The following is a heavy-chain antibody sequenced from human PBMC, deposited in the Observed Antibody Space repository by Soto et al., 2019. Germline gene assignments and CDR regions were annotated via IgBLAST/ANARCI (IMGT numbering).Heavy chain of an antibody. CDR2: IYYSGST. CDR1: GGSISSGGYY. J-gene: IGHJ4*02. CDR3: ARGPSYCSGGSCYSGSLTFDY. Sequence: QVQLQESGPGLVKPSQTLSLTCTVSGGSISSGGYYWSWIRQHPGKGLEWIGYIYYSGSTYYNPSLNSRVTISVDTSKNQFSLKLSSVTAADTAVYYCARGPSYCSGGSCYSGSLTFDYWGQGTLVTVSS. D-gene: IGHD2-15*01. V-gene: IGHV4-31*03.